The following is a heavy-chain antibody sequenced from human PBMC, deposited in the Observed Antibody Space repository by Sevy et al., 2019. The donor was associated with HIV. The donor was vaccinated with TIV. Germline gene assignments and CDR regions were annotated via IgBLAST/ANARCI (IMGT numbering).Heavy chain of an antibody. CDR3: AGHAREAWRGSGVYYNVTDGFDP. CDR1: GFNIADYY. Sequence: GGSLRLSCTGSGFNIADYYMTWVRQAPGKGLDWVGFIITKNHGGTPEYGASVKGRVTISREVSKTTIYLQMHSLKTEDTGIYYCAGHAREAWRGSGVYYNVTDGFDPWGQGTLVTVSS. D-gene: IGHD3-10*01. J-gene: IGHJ5*02. CDR2: IITKNHGGTP. V-gene: IGHV3-49*04.